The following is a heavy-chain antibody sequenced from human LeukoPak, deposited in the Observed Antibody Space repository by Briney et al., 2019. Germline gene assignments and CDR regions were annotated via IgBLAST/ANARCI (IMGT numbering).Heavy chain of an antibody. V-gene: IGHV3-43*01. CDR2: ITWSGDGT. CDR3: AKSVVGGEGAYYFDY. J-gene: IGHJ4*02. D-gene: IGHD2-2*01. Sequence: GGSLRLSCRASGFTFDDYSMHWVRQSPGRGLEWVALITWSGDGTYYADSVKGRFIISRDNSKRSLWLQMNSLKTEDSSLYFCAKSVVGGEGAYYFDYWGQGTLVTVSS. CDR1: GFTFDDYS.